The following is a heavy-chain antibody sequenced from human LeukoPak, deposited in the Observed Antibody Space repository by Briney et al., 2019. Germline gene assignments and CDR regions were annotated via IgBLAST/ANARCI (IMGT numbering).Heavy chain of an antibody. CDR3: ARTSSGWYVAGMDV. V-gene: IGHV1-3*01. CDR2: INAGNGNT. Sequence: ASVKVSCKASGYTFTSYVMHWVRQAPGQRLEWMGWINAGNGNTKYSQKFQGRVTITRDTSASTAYMELSSLRSEDTAVYYCARTSSGWYVAGMDVWGQGTTVTVSS. J-gene: IGHJ6*02. CDR1: GYTFTSYV. D-gene: IGHD6-19*01.